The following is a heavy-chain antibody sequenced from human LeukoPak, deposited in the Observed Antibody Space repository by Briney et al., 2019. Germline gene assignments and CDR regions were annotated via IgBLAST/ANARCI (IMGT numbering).Heavy chain of an antibody. J-gene: IGHJ3*02. D-gene: IGHD2-15*01. CDR2: ISSSSSYT. CDR1: GFTFSDYY. Sequence: GGSLRLSGAASGFTFSDYYMSWIRQAPGKGLEWVSYISSSSSYTNYADSVKGRFTISRDNAKNSLYLQMNSLRAEDTAVYYCGRGIGKEVFDIWGQGTMVTVSS. V-gene: IGHV3-11*06. CDR3: GRGIGKEVFDI.